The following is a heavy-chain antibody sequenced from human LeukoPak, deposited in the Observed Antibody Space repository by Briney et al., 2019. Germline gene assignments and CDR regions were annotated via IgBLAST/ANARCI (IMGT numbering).Heavy chain of an antibody. D-gene: IGHD2-15*01. CDR2: INSDGSST. J-gene: IGHJ6*04. Sequence: GGSLRLSWAASGFTFSSYWMHWVRQAPVKGLVWVSRINSDGSSTSYADSVKGRFTISRDNAKNTLYLQMNSLRAEDTAVYYCARAPVVVATTHYYYYGMDVWGKGTTVTVSS. CDR1: GFTFSSYW. V-gene: IGHV3-74*01. CDR3: ARAPVVVATTHYYYYGMDV.